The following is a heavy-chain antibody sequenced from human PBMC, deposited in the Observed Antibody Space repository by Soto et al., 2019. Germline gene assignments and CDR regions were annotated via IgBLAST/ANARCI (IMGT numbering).Heavy chain of an antibody. CDR3: AREDCSGGSCYPQSVDY. Sequence: GWSLRLSCAASGFTFSSYGMHWVRQAPGKGLEWVAVIWYDGSNKYYADSVKGRFTISRDNSKNTLYLQMNSLRAEDTAVYYCAREDCSGGSCYPQSVDYWGQGTLVTVYS. CDR1: GFTFSSYG. CDR2: IWYDGSNK. J-gene: IGHJ4*02. D-gene: IGHD2-15*01. V-gene: IGHV3-33*01.